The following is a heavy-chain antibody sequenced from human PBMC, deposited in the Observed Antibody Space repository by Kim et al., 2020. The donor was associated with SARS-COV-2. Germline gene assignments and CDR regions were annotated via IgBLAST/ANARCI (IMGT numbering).Heavy chain of an antibody. Sequence: SETLSLTCTVSGGSISSYYWSWIRQPPGKGLEWIGYIYYSGSTNYNPSLKSRVTISVDTSKNQFSLKLSSVTAADTAVYYCARGGVVPAATHYYYYYR. CDR3: ARGGVVPAATHYYYYYR. CDR1: GGSISSYY. D-gene: IGHD2-2*01. CDR2: IYYSGST. J-gene: IGHJ6*03. V-gene: IGHV4-59*01.